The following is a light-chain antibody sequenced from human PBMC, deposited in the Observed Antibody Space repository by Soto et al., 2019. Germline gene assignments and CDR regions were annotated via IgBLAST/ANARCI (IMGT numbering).Light chain of an antibody. Sequence: DIQMTQSPSTLSASVGDRVTITCPASQSISSWLAWYQQKPGKAPKLLIYHASSLESGVPSRFSGSGSGTEFTLTISSLQPDDFATYYCKQYNSYHLTFGQGTRLEIK. V-gene: IGKV1-5*03. CDR3: KQYNSYHLT. CDR1: QSISSW. CDR2: HAS. J-gene: IGKJ5*01.